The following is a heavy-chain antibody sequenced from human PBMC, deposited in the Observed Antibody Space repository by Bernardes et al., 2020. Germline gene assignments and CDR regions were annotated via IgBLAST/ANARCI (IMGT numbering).Heavy chain of an antibody. D-gene: IGHD4-17*01. CDR1: GGSISSGGYY. CDR3: ARVRSPRAFDI. CDR2: IYYSGST. Sequence: SETLSLTLTCTVSGGSISSGGYYWSWIRQHPGKGLEWIGYIYYSGSTNYNPSLKSRVTISVDTSKNQFSLKLSSVTAADTAVYYCARVRSPRAFDIWGQGTMDTVSS. J-gene: IGHJ3*02. V-gene: IGHV4-61*08.